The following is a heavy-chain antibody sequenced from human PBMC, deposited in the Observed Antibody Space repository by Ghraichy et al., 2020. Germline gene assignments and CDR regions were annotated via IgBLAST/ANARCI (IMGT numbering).Heavy chain of an antibody. CDR1: GFTFSSYS. CDR2: ISSSSSYI. D-gene: IGHD3-22*01. V-gene: IGHV3-21*01. J-gene: IGHJ4*02. Sequence: GVLNISCAASGFTFSSYSMNWVRQAPGKGLEWVSSISSSSSYIYYADSVKGRFTISRDNAKNSLYLQMNSLRAEDTAVYYCARGDYYDSSVEYWGQGTLVTVSS. CDR3: ARGDYYDSSVEY.